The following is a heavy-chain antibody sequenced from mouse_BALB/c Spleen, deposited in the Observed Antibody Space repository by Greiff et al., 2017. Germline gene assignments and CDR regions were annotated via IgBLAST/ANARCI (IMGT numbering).Heavy chain of an antibody. Sequence: EVQVVESGGGLVKPGGSLKLSCAASGFTFSSYTMSWVRQTPEKRLEWVATISSGGSYTYYPDSVKGRFTISRDNAKNTLYLRMSSLKSEDTAMYYCTREGQDGAMDYWGQGTSVTVSS. D-gene: IGHD6-1*01. J-gene: IGHJ4*01. CDR2: ISSGGSYT. CDR3: TREGQDGAMDY. V-gene: IGHV5-6-4*01. CDR1: GFTFSSYT.